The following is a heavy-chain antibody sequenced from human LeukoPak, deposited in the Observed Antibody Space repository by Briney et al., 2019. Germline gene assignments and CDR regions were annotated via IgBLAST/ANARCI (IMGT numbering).Heavy chain of an antibody. J-gene: IGHJ4*02. CDR3: AKDRKTTVTTYDY. D-gene: IGHD4-17*01. V-gene: IGHV3-23*01. CDR2: ISGSGGST. Sequence: GGSLRLSCAASGFTFSDYYMSWIRQAPGKGLEWVSAISGSGGSTYYADSVKGRFTISRDNSKNTLYLQMNSLRAEDTAVYYCAKDRKTTVTTYDYWGQGTLVTVSS. CDR1: GFTFSDYY.